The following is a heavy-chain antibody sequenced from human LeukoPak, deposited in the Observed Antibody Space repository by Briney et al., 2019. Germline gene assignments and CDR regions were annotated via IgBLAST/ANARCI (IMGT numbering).Heavy chain of an antibody. Sequence: SETLSLTCAVYDGSFTDYHWTWIRQPPGKGLEWIGEINHSGSTRYSPSLKSRVTISVDTPKNQFSLKLSSVTAADTAVYCCARATEGYSSSVVYMDVWGKGTTVTVSS. D-gene: IGHD6-6*01. CDR2: INHSGST. J-gene: IGHJ6*03. CDR3: ARATEGYSSSVVYMDV. CDR1: DGSFTDYH. V-gene: IGHV4-34*01.